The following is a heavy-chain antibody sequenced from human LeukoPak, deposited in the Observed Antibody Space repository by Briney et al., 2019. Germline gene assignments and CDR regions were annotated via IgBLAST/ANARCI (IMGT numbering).Heavy chain of an antibody. J-gene: IGHJ5*02. D-gene: IGHD3-22*01. CDR2: INPNSGGT. V-gene: IGHV1-2*02. CDR1: GYTFTGYY. CDR3: ARTNYHDTSGASNWFDP. Sequence: ASVKVSCKASGYTFTGYYMHWVRQAPGQGLEWMGWINPNSGGTNYAQKFQGRVTMTRDTSISTAYMELSSLRSEDTAVYYCARTNYHDTSGASNWFDPWGQGTLVTVSS.